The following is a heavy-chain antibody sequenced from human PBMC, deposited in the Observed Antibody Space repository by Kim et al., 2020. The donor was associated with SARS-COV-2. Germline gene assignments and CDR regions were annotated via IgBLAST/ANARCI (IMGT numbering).Heavy chain of an antibody. J-gene: IGHJ4*01. CDR3: AKDYSSSWYRYYFDY. CDR1: GFTFDDYA. V-gene: IGHV3-9*01. Sequence: GGSLRLSCAASGFTFDDYAMHWVRQAPGKGLEWVSGISWNSGSIGYADSVKGRFTISRDNAKNSLYLQMNSLRAEDTALYYCAKDYSSSWYRYYFDYWG. CDR2: ISWNSGSI. D-gene: IGHD6-13*01.